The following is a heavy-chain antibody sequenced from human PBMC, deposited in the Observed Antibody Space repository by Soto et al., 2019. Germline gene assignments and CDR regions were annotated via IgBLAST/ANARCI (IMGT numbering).Heavy chain of an antibody. Sequence: TGGSLRLSCAASGLTFSSYAMSWVRQAPGKGLEWVSAISGSGGSTYYADSVKGRFTISRDNSKNTLYLQMNSLRAEDTAVYYCAKDFVGVRFLRSLVPDYWGQGTLVTVSS. CDR3: AKDFVGVRFLRSLVPDY. CDR1: GLTFSSYA. V-gene: IGHV3-23*01. D-gene: IGHD3-3*01. J-gene: IGHJ4*02. CDR2: ISGSGGST.